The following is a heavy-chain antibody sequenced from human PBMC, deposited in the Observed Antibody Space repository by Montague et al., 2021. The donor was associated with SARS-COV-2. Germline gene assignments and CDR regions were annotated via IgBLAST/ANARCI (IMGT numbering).Heavy chain of an antibody. V-gene: IGHV4-39*07. J-gene: IGHJ4*02. D-gene: IGHD6-19*01. CDR1: GGSIRSTTFY. CDR3: VTPGKTAVAGQFDY. CDR2: IDEGDTT. Sequence: SETRSPTCTVSGGSIRSTTFYWGWIRQSPGKGLEWIGYIDEGDTTXYXXXXKSRVAISLDTPNNQFSLKITSLIVADTAIYYCVTPGKTAVAGQFDYWGPGILVPVSS.